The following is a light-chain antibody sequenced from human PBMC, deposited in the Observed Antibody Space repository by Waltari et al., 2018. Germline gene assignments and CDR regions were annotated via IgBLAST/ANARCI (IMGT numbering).Light chain of an antibody. CDR2: DAS. Sequence: EIVLTQSPGTLSLSPGARVTLSCRASQSVRRSLAWYQQKPGQAPRLLIYDASSRATGIPDRFSGSGSGTDFSLTISRLEPEDSAVYYCQKYVSLPATFGQGTKVEIK. CDR1: QSVRRS. J-gene: IGKJ1*01. V-gene: IGKV3-20*01. CDR3: QKYVSLPAT.